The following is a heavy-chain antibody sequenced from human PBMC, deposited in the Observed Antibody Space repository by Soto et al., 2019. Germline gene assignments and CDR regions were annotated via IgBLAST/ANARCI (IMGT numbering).Heavy chain of an antibody. J-gene: IGHJ4*02. CDR2: IYYSGST. CDR3: ASEQLGGFDY. V-gene: IGHV4-59*01. D-gene: IGHD6-13*01. CDR1: GGSISSYY. Sequence: SETLSLTXTVSGGSISSYYWSWIRQPPGKGLEWIGYIYYSGSTNYNPSLKSRVTISVDTSKNQFSLKLSSATAADTAVYYCASEQLGGFDYWGQGTLVTVSS.